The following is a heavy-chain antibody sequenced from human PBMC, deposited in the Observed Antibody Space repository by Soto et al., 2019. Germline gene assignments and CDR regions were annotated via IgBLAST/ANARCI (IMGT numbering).Heavy chain of an antibody. CDR1: GFTFNSYA. D-gene: IGHD6-19*01. J-gene: IGHJ4*02. Sequence: EVQMLESGGGLVQPGGSLRLSCAASGFTFNSYAMSWVRQAPGKGLEWVSGISGSGGSTYYADSVKGRFTISRDNSKNTLYLQMNSVRPEDTAVYYCAKGKGSGWYSASDYWGQGPLVTVSS. CDR2: ISGSGGST. V-gene: IGHV3-23*01. CDR3: AKGKGSGWYSASDY.